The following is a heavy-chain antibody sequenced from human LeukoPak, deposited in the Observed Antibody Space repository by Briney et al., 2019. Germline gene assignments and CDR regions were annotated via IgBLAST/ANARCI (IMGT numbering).Heavy chain of an antibody. CDR1: GFMFSNYW. D-gene: IGHD2-2*01. J-gene: IGHJ6*04. Sequence: GGSLTLSCAAPGFMFSNYWMNWVRQAPGKGLEWVANIYQDGSKKNYVDSVRGRFTISRDNTKNSLYLQMNSLRAEDTAVYYCACTNTLDVWGKGATVTVSS. CDR3: ACTNTLDV. V-gene: IGHV3-7*03. CDR2: IYQDGSKK.